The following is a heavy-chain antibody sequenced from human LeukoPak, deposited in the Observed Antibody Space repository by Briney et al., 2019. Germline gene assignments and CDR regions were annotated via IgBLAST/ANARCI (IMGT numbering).Heavy chain of an antibody. Sequence: GGSLRLSCAASGFTFTNYAMSWVRQAPGKGLEWVSTISDSGGSTYYAGSVKGRFTISRDNSKNTLYLQMNSLRAEDTAVYYCAKEAYSSSWNWFDPWGQGTLATVSS. J-gene: IGHJ5*02. CDR2: ISDSGGST. D-gene: IGHD6-13*01. V-gene: IGHV3-23*01. CDR3: AKEAYSSSWNWFDP. CDR1: GFTFTNYA.